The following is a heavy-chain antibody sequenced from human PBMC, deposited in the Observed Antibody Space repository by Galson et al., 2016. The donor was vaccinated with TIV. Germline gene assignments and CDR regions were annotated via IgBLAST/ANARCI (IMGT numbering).Heavy chain of an antibody. V-gene: IGHV1-3*01. D-gene: IGHD2-21*01. CDR3: ARPPYCVGDCFKYDS. CDR1: GYTFTIYP. J-gene: IGHJ4*02. Sequence: SVKVSCKASGYTFTIYPIHWVRQAPGQSLEWMGRINAANGHTKYSQRFQGRVTITRDTSTTTAYMELSSLRSEDTAVYYCARPPYCVGDCFKYDSWGQGTLVTVSS. CDR2: INAANGHT.